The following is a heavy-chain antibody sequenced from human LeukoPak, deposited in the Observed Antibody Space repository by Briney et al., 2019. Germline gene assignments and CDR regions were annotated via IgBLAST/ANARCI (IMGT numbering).Heavy chain of an antibody. Sequence: GGSLRLSCAASGYTFCPYSVNWVRQAPGKGLEWISYIIGDSSTTHYADSVKGRFTISRDNAKNSLYLQMNSLRDEDTAVYYCARDPYSSGWFDFWGQGTLVTVSS. CDR2: IIGDSSTT. CDR1: GYTFCPYS. V-gene: IGHV3-48*02. J-gene: IGHJ4*02. D-gene: IGHD6-19*01. CDR3: ARDPYSSGWFDF.